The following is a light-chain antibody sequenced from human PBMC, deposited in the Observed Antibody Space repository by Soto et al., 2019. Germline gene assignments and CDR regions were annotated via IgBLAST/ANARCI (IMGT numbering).Light chain of an antibody. Sequence: DIQMTQSPSTLSAFVGDRVTITCRASQSIGSWLAWFQQKPGKAPKLLIYDASSLGSGVPPRFSGSGSGTDFTPTVSSLQPDDFASYYCQQYSTYIRTFGQGTKVEVK. CDR3: QQYSTYIRT. CDR2: DAS. CDR1: QSIGSW. V-gene: IGKV1-5*01. J-gene: IGKJ1*01.